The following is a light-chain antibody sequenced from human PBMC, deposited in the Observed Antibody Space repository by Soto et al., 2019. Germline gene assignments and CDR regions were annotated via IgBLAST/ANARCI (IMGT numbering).Light chain of an antibody. CDR2: SDN. Sequence: QPVLTQPPSASGTPGQRVTIFCSGSSSNIGTNTVTWYQQLPGAAPKLLIYSDNQRPSGVPDRFSGSKSGTSASLAISGLQSEDEADYYCAAWDVSLVVFGGGTKLTVL. CDR3: AAWDVSLVV. J-gene: IGLJ2*01. CDR1: SSNIGTNT. V-gene: IGLV1-44*01.